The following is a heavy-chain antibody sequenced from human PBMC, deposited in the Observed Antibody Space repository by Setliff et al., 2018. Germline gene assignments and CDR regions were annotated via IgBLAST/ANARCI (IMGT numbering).Heavy chain of an antibody. V-gene: IGHV4-59*01. D-gene: IGHD1-26*01. Sequence: PSETLSLTCTVSGGSINNYHWNWIRQPPGKGLEWIGYVGYNGNTHYNPSLNSRVTMSVDTSKNQFSLKLTCVSAADTAVYYCARWGENSGRPYWRAFDIWGQGTMVTVSS. J-gene: IGHJ3*02. CDR3: ARWGENSGRPYWRAFDI. CDR2: VGYNGNT. CDR1: GGSINNYH.